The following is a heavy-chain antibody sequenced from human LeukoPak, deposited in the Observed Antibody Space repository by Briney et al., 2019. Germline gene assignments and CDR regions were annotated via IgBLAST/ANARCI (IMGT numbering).Heavy chain of an antibody. CDR3: ARGAAVAGILYFDY. CDR1: GGSISSYY. V-gene: IGHV4-59*01. D-gene: IGHD6-19*01. Sequence: PSETLSLTCTVSGGSISSYYWSWIRQPPGKGLEWIGYIYYSGSTNYNPSLKSRVTISVDTSKNQFSLKLSSVTAADTAVYHCARGAAVAGILYFDYWGQGTLVTVSS. J-gene: IGHJ4*02. CDR2: IYYSGST.